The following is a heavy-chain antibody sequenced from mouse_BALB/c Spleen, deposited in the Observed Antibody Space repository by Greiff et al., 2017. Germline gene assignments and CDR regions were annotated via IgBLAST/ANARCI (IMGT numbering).Heavy chain of an antibody. V-gene: IGHV1-5*01. Sequence: EVQLQQSGTVLARPGASVKMSCKASGYSFTSYWMHWVKQRPGQGLEWIGAIYPGNSDTSYNQKFKGKAKLTAVTSASTAYMELSSLTNEDSAVYYCTRYGNHYYAMDYWGQGTSVTVSS. J-gene: IGHJ4*01. D-gene: IGHD2-1*01. CDR2: IYPGNSDT. CDR3: TRYGNHYYAMDY. CDR1: GYSFTSYW.